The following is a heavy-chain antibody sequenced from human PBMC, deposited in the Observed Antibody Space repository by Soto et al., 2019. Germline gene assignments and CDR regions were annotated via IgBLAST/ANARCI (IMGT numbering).Heavy chain of an antibody. CDR2: IYYSGST. J-gene: IGHJ4*02. CDR1: GGSISSYY. V-gene: IGHV4-59*01. Sequence: SETLSLTCTVSGGSISSYYWSWIRQPPGKGLEWIGYIYYSGSTNYNPSLTSRVTISVDTSKNQFSLKLSSVTAADTAVYYCARDGSSGYYFDYWGQGTLVTVSS. CDR3: ARDGSSGYYFDY. D-gene: IGHD3-22*01.